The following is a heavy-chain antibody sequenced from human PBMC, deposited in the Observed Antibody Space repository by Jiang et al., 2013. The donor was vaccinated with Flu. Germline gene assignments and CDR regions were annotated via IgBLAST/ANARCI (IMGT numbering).Heavy chain of an antibody. J-gene: IGHJ6*02. Sequence: LTCAVYGGSFSGYYWSWIRQPPGKGLEWIGEINHSGSTNYNPSLKSRVTISVDTSKNQFSLKLSSVTAADTAVYYCARGRRLLWQGMDVWGQGTTVTVSS. CDR1: GGSFSGYY. CDR2: INHSGST. V-gene: IGHV4-34*01. D-gene: IGHD3-10*01. CDR3: ARGRRLLWQGMDV.